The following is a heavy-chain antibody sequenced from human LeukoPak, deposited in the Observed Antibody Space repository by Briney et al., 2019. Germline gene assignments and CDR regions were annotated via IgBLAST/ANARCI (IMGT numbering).Heavy chain of an antibody. J-gene: IGHJ6*02. CDR2: ISGSGGST. CDR3: ARDAEQWLVPKLIYGMDV. Sequence: GGSLRLSCAASGFTFSSYAMSWVRQAPGKGLEWVSAISGSGGSTYYADSVKGRFTISRDNSKNTLYLQMNSLRAEDTAVYYCARDAEQWLVPKLIYGMDVWGQGTTVTVSS. V-gene: IGHV3-23*01. D-gene: IGHD6-19*01. CDR1: GFTFSSYA.